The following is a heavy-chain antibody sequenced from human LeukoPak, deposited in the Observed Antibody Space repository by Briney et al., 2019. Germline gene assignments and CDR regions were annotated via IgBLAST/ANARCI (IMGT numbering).Heavy chain of an antibody. D-gene: IGHD3-22*01. J-gene: IGHJ4*02. CDR2: MWSDGTKK. V-gene: IGHV3-33*01. Sequence: PGGSLGPSWPAFGFTSGLYAMQWVGQAPGRGLGWVAVMWSDGTKKYYAGSVKGRFTVSRDTSKHTLYLQMSSLRAEDTAVYFCARDDDTTGRYSRFDYWGQGTLVTVSS. CDR3: ARDDDTTGRYSRFDY. CDR1: GFTSGLYA.